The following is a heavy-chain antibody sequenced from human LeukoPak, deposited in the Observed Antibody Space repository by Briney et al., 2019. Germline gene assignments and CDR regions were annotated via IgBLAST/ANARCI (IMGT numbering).Heavy chain of an antibody. CDR2: ISAYNGNT. Sequence: ASVKVSCKASGYTFTSYGISWVRPAPGQGLEWMGWISAYNGNTNYTQKLQGRVTMTTDTSTSTAYMELRSLRSDDTAVYYCARRRPRGYSYGGFDYWGQGTLVTVSS. V-gene: IGHV1-18*01. CDR3: ARRRPRGYSYGGFDY. J-gene: IGHJ4*02. D-gene: IGHD5-18*01. CDR1: GYTFTSYG.